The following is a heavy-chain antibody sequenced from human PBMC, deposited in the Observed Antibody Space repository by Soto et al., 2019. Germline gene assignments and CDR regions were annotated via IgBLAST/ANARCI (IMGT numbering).Heavy chain of an antibody. Sequence: SETLSLTCTVSGGSISSYYWSWIRQPPGKGLEWIGYIYYSGSTNYNPSLKSRVTISVDTSKNQFSLKLSSVTAADTAVYYCARRGDPGNYYYYMDVWGKGTTVTVSS. CDR2: IYYSGST. J-gene: IGHJ6*03. CDR3: ARRGDPGNYYYYMDV. D-gene: IGHD2-21*02. CDR1: GGSISSYY. V-gene: IGHV4-59*08.